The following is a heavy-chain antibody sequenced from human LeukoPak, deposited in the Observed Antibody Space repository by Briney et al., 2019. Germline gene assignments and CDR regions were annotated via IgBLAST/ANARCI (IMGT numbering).Heavy chain of an antibody. D-gene: IGHD1-26*01. CDR3: TKREGPMSGSYDYFDP. CDR1: GGSISGYY. J-gene: IGHJ5*02. Sequence: SETLSLTCTVSGGSISGYYWSWIRQPPGQGLEWIAYIHSNGYTNYNPSLMSRVTISVDTSKNQFSLKVTSVTAADTAMYYCTKREGPMSGSYDYFDPWGQGTLVTVS. CDR2: IHSNGYT. V-gene: IGHV4-4*09.